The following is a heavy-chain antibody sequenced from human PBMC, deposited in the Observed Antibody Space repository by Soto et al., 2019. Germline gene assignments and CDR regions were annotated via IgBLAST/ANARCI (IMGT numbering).Heavy chain of an antibody. CDR2: IITFFGAA. V-gene: IGHV1-69*01. CDR3: ARGGKERFRGPGMDV. D-gene: IGHD2-21*01. Sequence: QVHLVQSGAEVKKPGSSVRVSCKASGGSFSTYAFNWVRLAPGQGLEWLGGIITFFGAAMYAQKFRGRVTITAEELTTTAYMELSGLRSDDTAVYYCARGGKERFRGPGMDVWGQGTAVTVS. CDR1: GGSFSTYA. J-gene: IGHJ6*02.